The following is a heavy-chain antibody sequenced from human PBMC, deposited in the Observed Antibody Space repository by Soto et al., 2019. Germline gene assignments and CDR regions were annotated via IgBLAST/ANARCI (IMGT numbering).Heavy chain of an antibody. V-gene: IGHV1-3*01. CDR3: ARASYYYESSGYYPDY. CDR1: GYTFTSYA. D-gene: IGHD3-22*01. CDR2: INAGNGNA. J-gene: IGHJ4*02. Sequence: VQLVQSGAEVKKPGASVKVSCKASGYTFTSYAIHWVRQAPGQRLEWMGWINAGNGNAKYSQKFQGRVTITRDTSASTAYVELSSLSSDDTAVYYCARASYYYESSGYYPDYWGQGTLVTVSS.